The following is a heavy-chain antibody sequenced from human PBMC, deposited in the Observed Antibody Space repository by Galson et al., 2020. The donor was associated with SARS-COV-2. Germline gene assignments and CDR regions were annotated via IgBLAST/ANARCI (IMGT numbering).Heavy chain of an antibody. V-gene: IGHV4-39*01. CDR3: ARLPRSGGGDFES. Sequence: SETLSLTCIVSGDSISSGTHYWGWIRQPPGMGLEWIGSSHYRESPSYNPSLKSRVTISVDMSKNQFSLNLRSVTAADTALYYCARLPRSGGGDFESWGQGTLVTVSS. CDR1: GDSISSGTHY. J-gene: IGHJ4*02. D-gene: IGHD3-10*01. CDR2: SHYRESP.